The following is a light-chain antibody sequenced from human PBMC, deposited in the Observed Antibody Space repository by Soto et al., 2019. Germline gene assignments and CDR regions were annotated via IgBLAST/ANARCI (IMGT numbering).Light chain of an antibody. Sequence: DIQMTQSPSSLSASVGDRVTITCRASQGIRNHLAWYRQKPGKAPNRLIFDASSLQSGVPSRFSGSGSGTEFPLTISSLQPEDFAAYYCLQYNSYPVTFGQGTKVEIK. CDR3: LQYNSYPVT. CDR1: QGIRNH. CDR2: DAS. V-gene: IGKV1-17*01. J-gene: IGKJ1*01.